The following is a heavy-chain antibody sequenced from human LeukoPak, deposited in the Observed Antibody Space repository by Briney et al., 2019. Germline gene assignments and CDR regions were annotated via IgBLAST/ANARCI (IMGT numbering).Heavy chain of an antibody. V-gene: IGHV4-30-4*07. CDR2: IYYSGST. CDR3: ARERGYYDSSGPIDY. J-gene: IGHJ4*02. Sequence: SETLSLTCAVSGGSISSGGYSWSWIRQPPGKGLEWMGYIYYSGSTYYNPSLKSRVTISVDTSKNQFSLKLSSVTAADTAVYYCARERGYYDSSGPIDYWGQGTLVTVSS. CDR1: GGSISSGGYS. D-gene: IGHD3-22*01.